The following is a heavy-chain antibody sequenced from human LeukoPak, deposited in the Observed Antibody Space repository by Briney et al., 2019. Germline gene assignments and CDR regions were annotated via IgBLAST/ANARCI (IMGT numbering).Heavy chain of an antibody. D-gene: IGHD5-12*01. Sequence: PGGSLRLSCAASGFTFSSYSMNWVRQAPGKGLEWVSSISSSSSYIYYADSVKGRFTISRENAKNSLYLQMNSLRAEDTAVYYCARDADIVATTPMDVWGQGTTVTVSS. J-gene: IGHJ6*02. CDR1: GFTFSSYS. CDR3: ARDADIVATTPMDV. CDR2: ISSSSSYI. V-gene: IGHV3-21*01.